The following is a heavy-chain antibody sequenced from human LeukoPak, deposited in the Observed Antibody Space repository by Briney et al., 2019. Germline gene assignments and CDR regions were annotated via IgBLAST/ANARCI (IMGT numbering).Heavy chain of an antibody. CDR1: GGSISSYY. Sequence: PSETLSLTCTVSGGSISSYYWSWIRQPPGKGLEWIGYIYDSGNTNYNPSLKSRVTISVDTSKNQFSLKVRSVTAADTAVYYCAKGEGDYWGQGNLVTVSS. V-gene: IGHV4-59*01. D-gene: IGHD2-21*01. CDR2: IYDSGNT. CDR3: AKGEGDY. J-gene: IGHJ4*02.